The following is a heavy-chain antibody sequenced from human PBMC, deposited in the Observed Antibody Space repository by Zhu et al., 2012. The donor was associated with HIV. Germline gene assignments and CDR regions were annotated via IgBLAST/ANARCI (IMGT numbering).Heavy chain of an antibody. Sequence: QVQLQESGSGLVKPSQTLSLTCAVSGGSISSRDYSWSWIRQAPGEGPGVDWGTSIIVGAPTTTRPSRVESPYQWTGSKNQFSLNLNSVTAADTAVYYCARDRAPTVTTPWPTWGQGPWSPSP. CDR3: ARDRAPTVTTPWPT. D-gene: IGHD4-17*01. V-gene: IGHV4-30-2*01. CDR1: GGSISSRDYS. J-gene: IGHJ1*01. CDR2: SIIVGAP.